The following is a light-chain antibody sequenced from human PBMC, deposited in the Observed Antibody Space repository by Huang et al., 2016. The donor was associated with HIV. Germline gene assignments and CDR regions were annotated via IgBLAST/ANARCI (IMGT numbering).Light chain of an antibody. J-gene: IGKJ4*01. CDR2: GTS. CDR3: QQYNNWPLT. CDR1: QSVGGN. V-gene: IGKV3-15*01. Sequence: EILMAQSPATLSVSRGERATLSCRSSQSVGGNVAWYQQKPGQAPRLLMYGTSTRATTFPARFSGSGSGTEFTLTISSLQSEGVAVYFCQQYNNWPLTFGGGTRVEI.